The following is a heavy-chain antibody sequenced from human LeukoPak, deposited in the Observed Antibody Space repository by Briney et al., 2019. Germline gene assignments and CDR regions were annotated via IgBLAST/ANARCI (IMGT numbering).Heavy chain of an antibody. J-gene: IGHJ5*02. Sequence: SETLSLTCTVSGGSISSYYWSWIRQPPGKGLEWIGYIYYSGSTNYNPSLKSRVTISVDTSKNQFSLKLSSVTAADTAVYYCARCGYNRPQRFDPWGQGTLVTVSS. D-gene: IGHD5-24*01. CDR3: ARCGYNRPQRFDP. CDR2: IYYSGST. V-gene: IGHV4-59*01. CDR1: GGSISSYY.